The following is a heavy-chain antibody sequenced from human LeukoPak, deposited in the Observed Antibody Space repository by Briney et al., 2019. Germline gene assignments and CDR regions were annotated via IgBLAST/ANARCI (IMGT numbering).Heavy chain of an antibody. CDR2: MNPNSGNT. Sequence: GASVKVSCKASGYTSTSYDINWVRQATGQGLEWMGWMNPNSGNTGYAQKFQGRVTITRNTSISTAYMELSSLRSEDTAVYYCARGGVIAVAGMGIFDYWGQGTLVTVSS. J-gene: IGHJ4*02. CDR1: GYTSTSYD. D-gene: IGHD6-19*01. CDR3: ARGGVIAVAGMGIFDY. V-gene: IGHV1-8*03.